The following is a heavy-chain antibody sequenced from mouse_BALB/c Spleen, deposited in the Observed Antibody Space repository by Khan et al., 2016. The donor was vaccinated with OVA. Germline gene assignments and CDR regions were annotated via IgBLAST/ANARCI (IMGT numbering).Heavy chain of an antibody. CDR1: GFNIKDTY. V-gene: IGHV14-3*02. D-gene: IGHD2-14*01. CDR2: IDPANGNT. CDR3: ARKDYRYDDYFDY. J-gene: IGHJ2*01. Sequence: VQLKQSGAELVKPGASVKLSCTASGFNIKDTYMHWVKQRPEQGLEWIGRIDPANGNTKYDPKFQSKATITADTSSNTAYLQLSSLTSEDTAVYYCARKDYRYDDYFDYWGQGTTLTVSS.